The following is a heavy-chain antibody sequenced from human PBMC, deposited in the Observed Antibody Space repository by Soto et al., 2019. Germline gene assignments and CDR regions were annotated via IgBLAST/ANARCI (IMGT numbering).Heavy chain of an antibody. Sequence: EVQLVESGGGLVKPGGSLRLSCAASGFTFSSYSMNWVRQAPGKGLEWVSSISSSSSYIYYADSVKGRFTISRDNAKNSLYLQMNSLRAEDTAVYYCARNRRNGDSPYYFDYWGQGTLVTVSS. J-gene: IGHJ4*02. CDR1: GFTFSSYS. CDR3: ARNRRNGDSPYYFDY. V-gene: IGHV3-21*01. CDR2: ISSSSSYI. D-gene: IGHD4-17*01.